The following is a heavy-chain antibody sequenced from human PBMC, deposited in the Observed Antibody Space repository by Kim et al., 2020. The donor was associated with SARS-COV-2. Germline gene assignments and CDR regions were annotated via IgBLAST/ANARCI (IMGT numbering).Heavy chain of an antibody. J-gene: IGHJ4*02. Sequence: TRGRTDYNPTHQSRVTMSVDMSKNQFSLKLSSVTAADTAVYYCASALGHWGQGTLVTVSS. D-gene: IGHD3-16*02. CDR2: TRGRT. V-gene: IGHV4-4*07. CDR3: ASALGH.